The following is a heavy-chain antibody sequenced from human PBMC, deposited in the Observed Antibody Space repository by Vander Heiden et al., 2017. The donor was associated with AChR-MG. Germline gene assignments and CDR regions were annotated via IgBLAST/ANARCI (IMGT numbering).Heavy chain of an antibody. CDR2: INPSGGST. V-gene: IGHV1-46*01. Sequence: QVQLVQSGAEVKNPGASVKVSCKASGYTFTSYYMNRGRQAPGQGLEWMGIINPSGGSTSYEKKFQVRFTMTRDTSTSTVYRELSSLRSEETAVYYCARGMGETDYYGSGRTYDYWVQGTLVTVSS. CDR1: GYTFTSYY. D-gene: IGHD3-10*01. J-gene: IGHJ4*02. CDR3: ARGMGETDYYGSGRTYDY.